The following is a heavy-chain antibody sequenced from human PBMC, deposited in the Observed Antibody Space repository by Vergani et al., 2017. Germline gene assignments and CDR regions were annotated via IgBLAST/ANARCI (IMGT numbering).Heavy chain of an antibody. D-gene: IGHD2-2*03. CDR1: GGTFSSYA. Sequence: QVQLVQSGAEVKKPGSSVKVSCKASGGTFSSYAISWVRQAPGQGLEWMGGIIPIFGTANYAQKFQGRVTITADESTSTAYMELSSLRSEDTAVYYCASGLDIGVVPTAITRYYYYMDVWGKGTTVTVSS. CDR3: ASGLDIGVVPTAITRYYYYMDV. CDR2: IIPIFGTA. J-gene: IGHJ6*03. V-gene: IGHV1-69*01.